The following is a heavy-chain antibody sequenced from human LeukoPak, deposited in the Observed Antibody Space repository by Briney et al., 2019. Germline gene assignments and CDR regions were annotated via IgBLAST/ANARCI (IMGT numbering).Heavy chain of an antibody. CDR1: GYTFTSYG. CDR3: ARDLLRRRSLSDYYYYYGMDV. V-gene: IGHV1-18*01. D-gene: IGHD2-15*01. J-gene: IGHJ6*02. CDR2: ISAYNGNT. Sequence: ASVKVSCKAPGYTFTSYGISWVRQAPGQGLEWMGWISAYNGNTNYAQKLQGRVTMTTDTSTSTAYMELRSLRSDDTAVYYCARDLLRRRSLSDYYYYYGMDVWGQGTTVTVSS.